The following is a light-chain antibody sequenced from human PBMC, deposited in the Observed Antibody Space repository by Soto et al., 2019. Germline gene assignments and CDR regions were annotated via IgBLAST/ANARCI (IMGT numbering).Light chain of an antibody. CDR2: GAS. CDR1: QSVCSSY. CDR3: QQYGSSPLYT. Sequence: IVLPQSPCTLSLSPGERATLSCRASQSVCSSYLAWYQQKPGQAPRLLISGASSRATGIPDRFSGSGSGTDFTLTIIRLEPEDSAVYYCQQYGSSPLYTFGQGTKLEIK. J-gene: IGKJ2*01. V-gene: IGKV3-20*01.